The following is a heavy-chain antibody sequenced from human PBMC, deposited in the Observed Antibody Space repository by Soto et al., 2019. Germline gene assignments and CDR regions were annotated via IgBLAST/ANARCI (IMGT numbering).Heavy chain of an antibody. J-gene: IGHJ4*02. Sequence: SETLSLTCTVSGGSISSYYWSWIRQPPGKGLEWIGYIYFSGSTNYNASLKSRVTISVDTSKNQFSLNLNSVTAADTAVYYCARGLGKNEYWGRGILVTVSS. CDR2: IYFSGST. D-gene: IGHD3-10*01. CDR3: ARGLGKNEY. V-gene: IGHV4-59*08. CDR1: GGSISSYY.